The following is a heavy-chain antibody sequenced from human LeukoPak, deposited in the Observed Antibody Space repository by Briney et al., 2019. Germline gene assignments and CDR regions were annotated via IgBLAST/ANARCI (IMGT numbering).Heavy chain of an antibody. CDR1: GFTFSSYA. Sequence: PGGSLRLSCAASGFTFSSYAMSWVRQAPGKGLEWVSAISGSGDTTYYADSLKGRLTISRDNSKNSLYLQMNSLRAEDTAVYYCARDTDYYDYWGQGTLVTVSS. CDR3: ARDTDYYDY. V-gene: IGHV3-23*01. J-gene: IGHJ4*02. CDR2: ISGSGDTT. D-gene: IGHD2-8*02.